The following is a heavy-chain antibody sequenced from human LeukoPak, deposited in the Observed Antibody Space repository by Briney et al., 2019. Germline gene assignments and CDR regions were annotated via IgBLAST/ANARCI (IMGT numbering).Heavy chain of an antibody. J-gene: IGHJ4*02. CDR2: INPNSGGT. Sequence: ASVKVSCKASGYTFTSYGISWVRQAPGQGLEWMGWINPNSGGTNYAQKFQGRVTMTRDTSISTACMELSRLTSDDTAVFYCAREQPRATNIAAAGNLWGQGTLVTVSS. D-gene: IGHD6-13*01. V-gene: IGHV1-2*02. CDR3: AREQPRATNIAAAGNL. CDR1: GYTFTSYG.